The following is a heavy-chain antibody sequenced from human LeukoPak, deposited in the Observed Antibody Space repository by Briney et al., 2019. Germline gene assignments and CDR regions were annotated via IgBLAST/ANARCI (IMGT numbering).Heavy chain of an antibody. CDR3: ARGRYYDSSGYYY. CDR1: GGSISSGSYY. Sequence: SETLSLTCTVSGGSISSGSYYWSWIRQPAGKGLEWIGRIYTSGSTNYDPSLKSRVTISVDTSKNQFSLKLSSVTAADTAVYYCARGRYYDSSGYYYWGQGTLVTVPS. J-gene: IGHJ4*02. D-gene: IGHD3-22*01. V-gene: IGHV4-61*02. CDR2: IYTSGST.